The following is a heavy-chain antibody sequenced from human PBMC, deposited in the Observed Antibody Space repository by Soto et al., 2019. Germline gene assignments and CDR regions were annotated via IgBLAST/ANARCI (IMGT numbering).Heavy chain of an antibody. CDR1: GFTFSSYG. Sequence: QVQLVESGGGVVQPGRSLRLSCAASGFTFSSYGMHWVRQAPGKGLEWVAVISKDGNVKYYAESVKGRFTISRDNSKNKLYLQMNSRGAEDTGAYSCTGEVASGYWGQGTLVTVSS. CDR3: TGEVASGY. J-gene: IGHJ4*02. V-gene: IGHV3-30*03. CDR2: ISKDGNVK. D-gene: IGHD2-8*02.